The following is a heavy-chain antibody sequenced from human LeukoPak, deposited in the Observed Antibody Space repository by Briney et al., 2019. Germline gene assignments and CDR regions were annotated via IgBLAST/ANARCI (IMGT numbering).Heavy chain of an antibody. J-gene: IGHJ4*02. V-gene: IGHV3-23*01. D-gene: IGHD6-19*01. Sequence: GGSLRLSCTASGFTFGDYAMTWVRQAPGKGLEWVSAITGSGAFTDYADFVKGRFTISRDNSKNTLYLQMNSLRAEDTAVYYCAKRSAESSGYFNYWGQGILVTVSS. CDR3: AKRSAESSGYFNY. CDR1: GFTFGDYA. CDR2: ITGSGAFT.